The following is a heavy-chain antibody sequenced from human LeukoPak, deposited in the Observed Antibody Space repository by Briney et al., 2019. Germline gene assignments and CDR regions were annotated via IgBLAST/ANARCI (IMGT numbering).Heavy chain of an antibody. CDR3: ARVEYSSLSYFDL. CDR2: IYYSGST. V-gene: IGHV4-59*12. CDR1: GGSISSYY. D-gene: IGHD6-13*01. J-gene: IGHJ2*01. Sequence: PSQTLSPTCTVFGGSISSYYWSWIRQPPGKGLEWIGYIYYSGSTNYNPSLKSRVTISVDTSKNQFSLKLSSVTAADTAVYFCARVEYSSLSYFDLWGRGTLVTVSS.